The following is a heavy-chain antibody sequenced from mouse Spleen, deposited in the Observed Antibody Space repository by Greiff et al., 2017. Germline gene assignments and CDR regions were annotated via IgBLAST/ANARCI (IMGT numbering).Heavy chain of an antibody. CDR1: GYSITSGYY. CDR3: ASEGDFYYLDY. V-gene: IGHV3-6*01. CDR2: ISYDGSN. D-gene: IGHD2-13*01. J-gene: IGHJ2*01. Sequence: EVKLMESGPGLVKPSQSLSLTCSVTGYSITSGYYWNWIRQFPGNKLEWMGYISYDGSNNYNPSLKNRISITRDTSKNQFFLKLNSVTTEDTATYYCASEGDFYYLDYWGQGTTLTVSS.